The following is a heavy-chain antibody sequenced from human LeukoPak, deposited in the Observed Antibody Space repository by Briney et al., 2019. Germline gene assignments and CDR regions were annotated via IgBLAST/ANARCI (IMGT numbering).Heavy chain of an antibody. J-gene: IGHJ4*02. CDR2: ISSSSSYI. CDR3: ARDDSGGIVVVPAAIDY. Sequence: GGSLRLSCAASGFTFSSYSMNWVRQAPGKGLEWASSISSSSSYIYYADSVKGRFTISRDNSKNTLYLQMNSLRAEDTAVYYCARDDSGGIVVVPAAIDYWGQGTLVTVSS. CDR1: GFTFSSYS. D-gene: IGHD2-2*01. V-gene: IGHV3-21*01.